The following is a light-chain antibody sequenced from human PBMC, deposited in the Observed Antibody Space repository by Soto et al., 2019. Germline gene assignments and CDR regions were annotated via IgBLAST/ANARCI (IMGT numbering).Light chain of an antibody. CDR2: GAS. Sequence: EIVMTQSPATLSVSPGDRATLSCRASQSVTSNLAWYQQKPGQAPRLLIYGASSRATGIPDRFSGSGSGTDFSLTISSLEPEDFAVYYCQQYGSSWTFGQGTKVDIK. J-gene: IGKJ1*01. CDR3: QQYGSSWT. V-gene: IGKV3-20*01. CDR1: QSVTSN.